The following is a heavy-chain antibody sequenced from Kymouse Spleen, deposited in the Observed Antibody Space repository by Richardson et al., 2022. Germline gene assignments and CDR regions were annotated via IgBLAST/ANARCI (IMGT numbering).Heavy chain of an antibody. CDR1: GGSFSGYY. V-gene: IGHV4-34*01. J-gene: IGHJ2*01. Sequence: QVQLQQWGAGLLKPSETLSLTCAVYGGSFSGYYWSWIRQPPGKGLEWIGEINHSGSTNYNPSLKSRVTISVDTSKNQFSLKLSSVTAADTAVYYCARVNDYSNWYFDLWGRGTLVTVSS. CDR2: INHSGST. CDR3: ARVNDYSNWYFDL. D-gene: IGHD4-11,IGHD4-11*01.